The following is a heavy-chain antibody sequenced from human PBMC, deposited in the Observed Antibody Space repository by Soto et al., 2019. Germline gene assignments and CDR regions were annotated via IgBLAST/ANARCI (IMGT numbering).Heavy chain of an antibody. CDR2: IYYSGST. J-gene: IGHJ4*02. D-gene: IGHD6-13*01. CDR3: ARHEVYSRKIGY. CDR1: GGSISSSSYY. Sequence: QLQLQESGPGLVKPSETLSLTCTVSGGSISSSSYYWGWIRQPPGKGLEWIGSIYYSGSTYYNPSLKSRVTISVDTSKNQFSLKLSSLTAADTAVNYCARHEVYSRKIGYWGQGTLVTDSS. V-gene: IGHV4-39*01.